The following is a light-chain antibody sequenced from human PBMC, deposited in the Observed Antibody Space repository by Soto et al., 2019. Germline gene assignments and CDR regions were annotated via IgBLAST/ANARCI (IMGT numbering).Light chain of an antibody. CDR1: QGIRNY. J-gene: IGKJ4*01. V-gene: IGKV1-9*01. CDR2: LAS. CDR3: QYLNSFPLT. Sequence: QLTQSPSSLSASVGDRVTITCRASQGIRNYLAWYQQKPGKAPKLLIYLASTLQGGVPSRFSGSGSGTDFSLTISSLQPEDVATYYCQYLNSFPLTFGGGTKVELK.